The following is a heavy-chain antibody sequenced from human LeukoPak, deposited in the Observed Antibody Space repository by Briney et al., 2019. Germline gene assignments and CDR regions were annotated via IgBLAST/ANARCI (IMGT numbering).Heavy chain of an antibody. Sequence: SETLSLTCAVYGGSFSGYYWSWIRQPPGKGLEWIGEINHSGSTNYNPSLKSRVTISVEASKNQFSLKLSSVTAADTAVYYCARPATVVPAAVFYWGQGSLVTVSS. V-gene: IGHV4-34*01. D-gene: IGHD2-2*01. CDR2: INHSGST. CDR3: ARPATVVPAAVFY. J-gene: IGHJ4*02. CDR1: GGSFSGYY.